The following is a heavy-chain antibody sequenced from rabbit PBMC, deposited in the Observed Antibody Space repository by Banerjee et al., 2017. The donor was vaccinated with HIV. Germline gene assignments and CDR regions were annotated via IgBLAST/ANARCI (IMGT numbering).Heavy chain of an antibody. CDR2: IVAGSSGST. CDR1: GFSFSSSYY. J-gene: IGHJ4*01. Sequence: QEQLVESGGGLVQPEGSLTLTCTASGFSFSSSYYMCWVRQAPGKGLEWIACIVAGSSGSTVYASWAKGRFTISKTSSTTVTLQMTSLTAADTATYFCARDLAGVIGWNFNLWGPGTLVTVS. V-gene: IGHV1S45*01. D-gene: IGHD4-1*01. CDR3: ARDLAGVIGWNFNL.